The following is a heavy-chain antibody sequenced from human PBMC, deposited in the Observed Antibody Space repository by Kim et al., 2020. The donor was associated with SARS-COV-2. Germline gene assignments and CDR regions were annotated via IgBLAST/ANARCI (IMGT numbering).Heavy chain of an antibody. D-gene: IGHD6-25*01. Sequence: GGSLRLSCAASGFTFTNYAMRWVRQAPGKGLEWVSGISRSGGSIYYADSVKGRFTISRDNSKNTLYLQMNSLRAEDTGVYYCAKDQRVRDYYYGMDVWGQGTTVTVSS. CDR3: AKDQRVRDYYYGMDV. J-gene: IGHJ6*02. V-gene: IGHV3-23*01. CDR1: GFTFTNYA. CDR2: ISRSGGSI.